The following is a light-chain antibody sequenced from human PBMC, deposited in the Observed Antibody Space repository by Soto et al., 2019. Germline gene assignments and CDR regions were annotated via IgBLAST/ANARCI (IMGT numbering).Light chain of an antibody. CDR2: SAS. Sequence: EIVLTQSPATLTVSPGERATLSCRASQSVSNNLAWFQQKPGQAPRLLISSASTRATGIPARFSGTGSGTEFTLTISSLQSEDFAVYYCQQYNNWPPFTFGQGTKLEIK. CDR3: QQYNNWPPFT. V-gene: IGKV3D-15*01. CDR1: QSVSNN. J-gene: IGKJ2*01.